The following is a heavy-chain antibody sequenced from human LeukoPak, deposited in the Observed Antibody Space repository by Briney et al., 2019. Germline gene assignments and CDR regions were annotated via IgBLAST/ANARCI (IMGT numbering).Heavy chain of an antibody. J-gene: IGHJ3*02. CDR2: IFYSGST. Sequence: PSETLSLTCTVSGGSISGSIYYWGWIRQPPGKGLEWIGSIFYSGSTYYNPSLKSRVTISVDTSKNQFSLKLSSVTAADTAVYYCARVTYSSSSMSLDAFDIWGQGTMVTVSS. V-gene: IGHV4-39*07. D-gene: IGHD6-6*01. CDR3: ARVTYSSSSMSLDAFDI. CDR1: GGSISGSIYY.